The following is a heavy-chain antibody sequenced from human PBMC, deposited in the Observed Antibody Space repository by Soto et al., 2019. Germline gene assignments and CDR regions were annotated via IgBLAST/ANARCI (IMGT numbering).Heavy chain of an antibody. CDR2: ISYDGTNK. CDR3: AKDLQAYGDYAYYCYGMDV. D-gene: IGHD4-17*01. J-gene: IGHJ6*02. V-gene: IGHV3-30*18. Sequence: QVQLVESGGGEVQPGRSLTISCAASGFTFSSYGMHWVRQTPGKGLEWVAVISYDGTNKFYSDSVKGRFTISRDNFKNTLTLQMKRLRSDDTAVYSCAKDLQAYGDYAYYCYGMDVWGRGTRVTVSS. CDR1: GFTFSSYG.